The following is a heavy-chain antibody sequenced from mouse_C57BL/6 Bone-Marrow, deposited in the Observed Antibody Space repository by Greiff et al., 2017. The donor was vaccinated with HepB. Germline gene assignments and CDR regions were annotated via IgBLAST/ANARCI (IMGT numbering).Heavy chain of an antibody. CDR3: ARHPPYDYGYYYAMDD. Sequence: EVKLVESGGGLVQPGGSLKLSCAASGFTFSDYYMYWVRQTPEKRLEWVAYISNGGGSTYYPDTVKGRFTISRDNAKNTLYLQMSRLKSEDTAMYYCARHPPYDYGYYYAMDDWGQGTTVTVAS. D-gene: IGHD2-4*01. J-gene: IGHJ4*01. CDR1: GFTFSDYY. V-gene: IGHV5-12*01. CDR2: ISNGGGST.